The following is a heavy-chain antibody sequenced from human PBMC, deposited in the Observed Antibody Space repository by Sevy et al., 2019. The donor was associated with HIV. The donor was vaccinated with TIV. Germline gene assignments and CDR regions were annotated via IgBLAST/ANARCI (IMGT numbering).Heavy chain of an antibody. D-gene: IGHD2-21*01. CDR1: GFTFSNVW. Sequence: GGSLRLSCAASGFTFSNVWMSWVRQAPGKGLERVGHIKSRTEGGTPDYAAPVKGRFNISRDDSKSTLHLQMNSLKTEDTAVYYCTTGGSILQHWGQGTLVTVSS. V-gene: IGHV3-15*01. CDR3: TTGGSILQH. CDR2: IKSRTEGGTP. J-gene: IGHJ4*02.